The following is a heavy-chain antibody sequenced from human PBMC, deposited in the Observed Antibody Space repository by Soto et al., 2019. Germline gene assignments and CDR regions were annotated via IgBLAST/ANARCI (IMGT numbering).Heavy chain of an antibody. CDR1: GISIDNYY. V-gene: IGHV4-4*07. Sequence: SSETLSLTCTVSGISIDNYYCSWIRQSAGKGLEWIGRIYSSGTTNYNPSLKSRVTMSVDMSKSQFSLSVRSVTAADTAVYYCVRDVGGSGWFAPWGQGTLVTVSS. CDR2: IYSSGTT. J-gene: IGHJ5*02. CDR3: VRDVGGSGWFAP.